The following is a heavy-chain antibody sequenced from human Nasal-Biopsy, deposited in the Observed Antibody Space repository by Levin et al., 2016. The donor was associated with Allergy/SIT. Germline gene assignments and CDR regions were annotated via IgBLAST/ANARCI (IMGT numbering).Heavy chain of an antibody. CDR3: ASSWSDYSMAPFDF. Sequence: SETLSLTCGVAGDSISRNNWWSWVRQSPGKGLEWIGEIYHSGDTNYNPSLRSRVTISVDKSNNQFSLSLSSVTAADTAVYFCASSWSDYSMAPFDFWGHGTLVTVSS. J-gene: IGHJ4*01. CDR1: GDSISRNNW. V-gene: IGHV4-4*02. D-gene: IGHD3-3*01. CDR2: IYHSGDT.